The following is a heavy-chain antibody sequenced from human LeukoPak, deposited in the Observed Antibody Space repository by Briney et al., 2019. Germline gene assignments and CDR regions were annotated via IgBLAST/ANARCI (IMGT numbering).Heavy chain of an antibody. CDR3: AKLGYGDYGYYYYYMDV. CDR2: ISRSTRTT. V-gene: IGHV3-23*01. Sequence: PGRSLRLSCAASGFTFSSYAMSWVHQAPGKGLEWVSAISRSTRTTYYADSVKGRFTTSRDDSKNTLYLQMNSLRAEDTAVYYCAKLGYGDYGYYYYYMDVWGKGTTVTVSS. D-gene: IGHD4-17*01. J-gene: IGHJ6*03. CDR1: GFTFSSYA.